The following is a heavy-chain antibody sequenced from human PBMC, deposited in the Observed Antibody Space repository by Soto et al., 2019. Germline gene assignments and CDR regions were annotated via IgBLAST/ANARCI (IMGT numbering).Heavy chain of an antibody. Sequence: PGGSLRLSCAASGFTFSSYEMNWVRQAPGKGLEWVSYISSSGSTIYYADSVKGRFTISRDNAKNSLYLQMNSLRAEDTAVYYCARARRGIAAGPLDYWGQGTLVTVSS. CDR1: GFTFSSYE. D-gene: IGHD6-13*01. CDR2: ISSSGSTI. V-gene: IGHV3-48*03. CDR3: ARARRGIAAGPLDY. J-gene: IGHJ4*02.